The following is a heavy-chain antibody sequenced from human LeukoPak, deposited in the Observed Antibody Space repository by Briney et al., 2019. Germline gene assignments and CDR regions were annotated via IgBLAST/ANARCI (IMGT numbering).Heavy chain of an antibody. CDR3: ARQKWEQQGRDYYFNGLDV. D-gene: IGHD1/OR15-1a*01. CDR2: IYLYGTT. V-gene: IGHV4-4*02. Sequence: SETLSLTCSVSIGSISSSKWWSWVRQSPVKGLEWMGEIYLYGTTNYNPSFTSRVTMSVDRSRNQFSLKLTSVTAADTAVYYCARQKWEQQGRDYYFNGLDVWGPGTTVIVSS. CDR1: IGSISSSKW. J-gene: IGHJ6*02.